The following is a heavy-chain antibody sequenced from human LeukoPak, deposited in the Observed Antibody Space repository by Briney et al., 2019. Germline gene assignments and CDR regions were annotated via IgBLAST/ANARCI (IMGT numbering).Heavy chain of an antibody. CDR1: GFTVSSNY. CDR3: ARESTLVTPGVFDY. CDR2: IYADSST. V-gene: IGHV3-66*01. D-gene: IGHD2-21*02. Sequence: GGSLRLSCAASGFTVSSNYMSWVRQAPGKGLEWVSVIYADSSTFYTDSVKGRFTISRDNSKNTVYLQMNSLRGEDTALYYCARESTLVTPGVFDYWGQGTLVTVSS. J-gene: IGHJ4*02.